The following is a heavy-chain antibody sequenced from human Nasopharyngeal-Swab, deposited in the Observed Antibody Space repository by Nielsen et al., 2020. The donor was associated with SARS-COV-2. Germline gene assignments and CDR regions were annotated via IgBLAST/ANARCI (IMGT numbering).Heavy chain of an antibody. D-gene: IGHD5-18*01. V-gene: IGHV3-21*01. CDR2: ISSNGAYT. J-gene: IGHJ4*02. CDR3: AREGPTPMVLKHFDY. Sequence: WIRQPPGKGLEWVSSISSNGAYTAYADLVEGRFTISRDNAKNSLYLQINSLRAEDTAVYYCAREGPTPMVLKHFDYWGQGTLVTVSS.